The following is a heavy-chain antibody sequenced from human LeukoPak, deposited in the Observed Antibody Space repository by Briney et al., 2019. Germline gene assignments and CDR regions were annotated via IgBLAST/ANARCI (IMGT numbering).Heavy chain of an antibody. V-gene: IGHV4-59*08. Sequence: SETLSLTCTVYGGSISSYYWSWIRQPPGKGLEWIGYIYSSGSTNYSPSLKSRVTISVDTSKNQFSLKLYSVTAADTAVYYCARRYSGYGNAFDIWGQGTMVTVSS. CDR1: GGSISSYY. CDR2: IYSSGST. J-gene: IGHJ3*02. D-gene: IGHD5-12*01. CDR3: ARRYSGYGNAFDI.